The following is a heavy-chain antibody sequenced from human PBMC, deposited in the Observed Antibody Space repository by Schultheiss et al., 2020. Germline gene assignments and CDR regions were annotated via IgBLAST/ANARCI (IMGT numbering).Heavy chain of an antibody. V-gene: IGHV3-23*01. CDR1: GFTFSSYA. J-gene: IGHJ5*02. CDR2: ISGSGGST. Sequence: GESLKISCAASGFTFSSYAMSWVRQAPGKGLEWVSGISGSGGSTYYADSVKGRFTISRDNSKNTLYLQMNSLRAEDTAVYYCARQRGYSYGGAARWNNWFDPWGQGTLVTVSS. CDR3: ARQRGYSYGGAARWNNWFDP. D-gene: IGHD5-18*01.